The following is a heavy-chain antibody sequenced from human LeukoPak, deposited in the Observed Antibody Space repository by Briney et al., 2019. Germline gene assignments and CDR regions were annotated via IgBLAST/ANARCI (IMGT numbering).Heavy chain of an antibody. CDR2: ISYSGNT. CDR3: TREFGSAFDP. Sequence: SETLSLTCTVSGGSISGYCWSWIRQPPGKGLEWIGYISYSGNTNHNPSLKSRVTISLDTSKNQFSLKVRSVTAADTAVYYCTREFGSAFDPWGQGTLVTVSS. J-gene: IGHJ5*02. CDR1: GGSISGYC. D-gene: IGHD3-10*01. V-gene: IGHV4-59*01.